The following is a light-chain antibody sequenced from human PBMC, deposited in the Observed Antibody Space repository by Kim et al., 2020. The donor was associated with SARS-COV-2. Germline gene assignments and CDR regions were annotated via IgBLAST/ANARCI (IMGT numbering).Light chain of an antibody. Sequence: GKSITISCTGTSADIGTYNLVSWYQHHPGKAPKLMIYEVSKRPSGVSNRFSGSKSGNTASLTISGLQAEDEGDYYCWSCAGSYVVFGGGTKLTVL. V-gene: IGLV2-23*02. CDR2: EVS. J-gene: IGLJ2*01. CDR1: SADIGTYNL. CDR3: WSCAGSYVV.